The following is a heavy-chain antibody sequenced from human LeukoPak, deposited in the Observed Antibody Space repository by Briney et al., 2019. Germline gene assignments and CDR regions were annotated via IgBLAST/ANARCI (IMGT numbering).Heavy chain of an antibody. CDR2: IIPIFGTA. J-gene: IGHJ4*02. V-gene: IGHV1-69*05. CDR3: AGAEQWLGPFDY. D-gene: IGHD6-19*01. CDR1: GGTFSSYA. Sequence: GASVKVSCKASGGTFSSYAISWVRQAPGQGLEWMGRIIPIFGTANYAQKFQGRVTITTDESTSTAYVELSSLRSEDTAVYYCAGAEQWLGPFDYWGQGTLVTVSS.